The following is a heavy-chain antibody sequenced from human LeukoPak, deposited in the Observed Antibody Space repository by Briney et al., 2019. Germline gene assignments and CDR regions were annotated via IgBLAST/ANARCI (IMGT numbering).Heavy chain of an antibody. Sequence: SETLSLTCAVYGGSFSGYYWSWIRQPPGKGLEWIGEINHSGSTNYNPSLKSRVTISVDTSKNQFSLKLSSVTAADTAVYYCARVYSSSWYYPLDYWGQGTLVTASS. D-gene: IGHD6-13*01. J-gene: IGHJ4*02. CDR2: INHSGST. CDR3: ARVYSSSWYYPLDY. CDR1: GGSFSGYY. V-gene: IGHV4-34*01.